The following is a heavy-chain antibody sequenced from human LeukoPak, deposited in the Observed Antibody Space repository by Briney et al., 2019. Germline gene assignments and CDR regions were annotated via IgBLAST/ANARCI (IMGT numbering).Heavy chain of an antibody. CDR2: ISSSSSYM. D-gene: IGHD3-10*01. J-gene: IGHJ4*02. Sequence: GGSLRLSCAASGFTFSSYSMNWVRQAPGKGLEWVSSISSSSSYMYYTDSVKGRFTISRDNAKNSLYLQMNSLRAEDTAVYYCATALSYGSGSYQADYWGQGTLVTVSS. CDR1: GFTFSSYS. CDR3: ATALSYGSGSYQADY. V-gene: IGHV3-21*01.